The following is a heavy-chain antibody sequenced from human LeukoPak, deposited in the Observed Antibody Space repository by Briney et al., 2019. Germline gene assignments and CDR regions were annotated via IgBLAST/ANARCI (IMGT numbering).Heavy chain of an antibody. CDR2: ISGSGGST. J-gene: IGHJ3*02. V-gene: IGHV3-23*01. CDR1: GFTFSSYA. Sequence: PGGSPRLSCAASGFTFSSYAMSWVRQAPGKGLEWVSAISGSGGSTYYADSVKGRFTISRDNSKNTLYLQMNSLRAEDTAVYYCATRSMYYYDSSGYAFDIWGQGTMVTVSS. D-gene: IGHD3-22*01. CDR3: ATRSMYYYDSSGYAFDI.